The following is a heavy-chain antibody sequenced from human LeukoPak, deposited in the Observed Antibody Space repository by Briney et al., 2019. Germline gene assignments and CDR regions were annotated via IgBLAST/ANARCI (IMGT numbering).Heavy chain of an antibody. V-gene: IGHV3-30-3*01. J-gene: IGHJ4*02. Sequence: GGSLRLSCAASGFTFSSYAMHWVRQAPGKGLEWVAVISYDGSNKYYADSVKGRFTISRDNSKNTLYLQMNSLRAEDTAVYYCARDWPADSSGYSLDYWGQRTLVTVSS. CDR2: ISYDGSNK. CDR3: ARDWPADSSGYSLDY. D-gene: IGHD3-22*01. CDR1: GFTFSSYA.